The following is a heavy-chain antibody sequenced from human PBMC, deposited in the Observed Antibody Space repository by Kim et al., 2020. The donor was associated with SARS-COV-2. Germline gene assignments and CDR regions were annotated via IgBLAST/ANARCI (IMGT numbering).Heavy chain of an antibody. J-gene: IGHJ3*02. CDR3: ARSFTDYDAFHM. V-gene: IGHV1-2*06. CDR1: GFLLSAYY. CDR2: SKPNSGGA. Sequence: APVKVSCKATGFLLSAYYIHWVRQAPGQGLEWMGRSKPNSGGADSAQKFQGRVTITRDTSISTAYMELSRLTSDDTAVYYCARSFTDYDAFHMWGQGTMLTVSS. D-gene: IGHD4-17*01.